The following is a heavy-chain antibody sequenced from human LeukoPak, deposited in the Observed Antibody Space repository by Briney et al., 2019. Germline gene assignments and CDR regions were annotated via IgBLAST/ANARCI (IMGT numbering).Heavy chain of an antibody. CDR3: AKVGTYCSGGSWYSDQGRV. D-gene: IGHD2-15*01. V-gene: IGHV3-30*02. Sequence: GGSLRLSCAASGFTFSSYGMHWVRQAPGKGLEWVAFIRYDGSNTYYADSVKGRFTISRDNSKNTLYLQMNSLRAEDTAVYYCAKVGTYCSGGSWYSDQGRVWGRGTLVIVSS. CDR1: GFTFSSYG. J-gene: IGHJ4*02. CDR2: IRYDGSNT.